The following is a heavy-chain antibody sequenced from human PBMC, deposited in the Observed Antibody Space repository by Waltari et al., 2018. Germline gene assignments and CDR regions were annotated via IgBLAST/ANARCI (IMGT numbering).Heavy chain of an antibody. CDR1: GGSFSGYY. D-gene: IGHD2-15*01. J-gene: IGHJ4*02. CDR3: ARVVGGYCSGGSCN. CDR2: INHSGST. V-gene: IGHV4-34*01. Sequence: QVQLQQWGAGLLKPSETLSLTCAVYGGSFSGYYWSWIRPPPGKGLEWIGEINHSGSTNYNPSLKSRVTISVDTSKNQFSLKLSSVTAADTAVYYCARVVGGYCSGGSCNWGQGTLVTVSS.